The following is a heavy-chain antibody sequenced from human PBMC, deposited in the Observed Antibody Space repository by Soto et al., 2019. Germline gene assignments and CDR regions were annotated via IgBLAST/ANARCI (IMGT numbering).Heavy chain of an antibody. D-gene: IGHD1-26*01. Sequence: ASVKVSCKASGDTFTANYIQWVRQARGQGFEWMGWINPKSRGTKYPQKFQGRVTMTRDTSLSTVYMTLTRLTSDDTAVYYCATDVAKGGGSAGFDYWGRGPLVTVSS. CDR1: GDTFTANY. CDR2: INPKSRGT. J-gene: IGHJ4*02. CDR3: ATDVAKGGGSAGFDY. V-gene: IGHV1-2*02.